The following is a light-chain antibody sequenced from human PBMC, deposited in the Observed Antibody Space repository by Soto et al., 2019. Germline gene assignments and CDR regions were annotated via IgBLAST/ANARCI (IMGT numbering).Light chain of an antibody. J-gene: IGKJ1*01. CDR1: QSISSW. CDR3: QQYNRYWT. Sequence: DIQMTQSPSTLSASVGDRVTLTCRASQSISSWLAWYQQKPGKAPKLLIYKASIFESGVPSRFSGSGSGTEFTLTISSLQPDDVATYYCQQYNRYWTFGQGTTVEIK. CDR2: KAS. V-gene: IGKV1-5*03.